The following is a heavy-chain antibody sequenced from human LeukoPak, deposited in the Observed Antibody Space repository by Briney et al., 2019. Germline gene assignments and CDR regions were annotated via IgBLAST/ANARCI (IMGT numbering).Heavy chain of an antibody. D-gene: IGHD6-19*01. CDR1: GFSFNLYS. J-gene: IGHJ4*02. CDR3: ARAVDSGGFDY. Sequence: PGGSLRLSCAASGFSFNLYSMNWVRQVPGKGLEWVSSISSDSSSTYIYYADSVKGRFTISRDNAKNSLYLQLNSLRAEDTAVYYCARAVDSGGFDYWGQGTLVTVSS. V-gene: IGHV3-21*01. CDR2: ISSDSSSTYI.